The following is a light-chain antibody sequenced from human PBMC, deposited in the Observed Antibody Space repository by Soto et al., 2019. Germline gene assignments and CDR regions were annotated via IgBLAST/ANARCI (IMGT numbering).Light chain of an antibody. J-gene: IGKJ4*01. CDR1: QSVSSSY. V-gene: IGKV3-20*01. CDR3: QQYGSSPLT. CDR2: GAS. Sequence: EIVLTQSPGTLSLSPGERATLSCRASQSVSSSYLGCYQQKPGQAPRLLIYGASNRATGIPDRFSGIGSGTDVTLTISRLEPEDFAVYYFQQYGSSPLTFGEGTKVEIK.